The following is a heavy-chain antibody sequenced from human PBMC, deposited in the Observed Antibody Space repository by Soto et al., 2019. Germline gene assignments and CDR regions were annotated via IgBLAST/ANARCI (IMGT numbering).Heavy chain of an antibody. CDR2: IAPHRDGT. V-gene: IGHV1-2*02. D-gene: IGHD4-17*01. CDR1: GYSFTDYY. Sequence: QVQEVQSGAEVKKPGASVKVSCKASGYSFTDYYMHWIRQAPGQGLEWMGWIAPHRDGTEFAQKFQGRITLTGDTSTSTAYMELKGLTSADTAVYFCARGPYGDNAFDIWGQGTVVTVSS. J-gene: IGHJ3*02. CDR3: ARGPYGDNAFDI.